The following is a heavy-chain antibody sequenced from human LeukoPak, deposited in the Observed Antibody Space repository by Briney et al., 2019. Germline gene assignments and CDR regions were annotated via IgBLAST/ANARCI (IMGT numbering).Heavy chain of an antibody. D-gene: IGHD4-11*01. CDR3: ARDLGCGNYPDAFDI. J-gene: IGHJ3*02. CDR2: ISSSGTSM. Sequence: PGGSLRLSCAASGFTFSDYYMGWIRQAPGKGLEWVSYISSSGTSMYYADSVKGRFAISRDNAKNSLFLQMNSLRAEDTAVYYCARDLGCGNYPDAFDIWGQGTMVTVS. CDR1: GFTFSDYY. V-gene: IGHV3-11*01.